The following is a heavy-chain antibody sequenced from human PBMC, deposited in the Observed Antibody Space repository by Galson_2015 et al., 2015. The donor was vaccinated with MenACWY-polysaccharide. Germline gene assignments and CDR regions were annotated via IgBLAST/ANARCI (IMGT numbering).Heavy chain of an antibody. Sequence: SLRLSCAASGFTFSTHEMSWVRQAPGKGLEWVSYISYSGTTIYYADSVKGRFTISRDNAKNSLYLEMNNLRAEDTAIYYCAREVRGSLDYFDYWGQGTLVTVSS. D-gene: IGHD1-1*01. CDR2: ISYSGTTI. V-gene: IGHV3-48*03. CDR1: GFTFSTHE. J-gene: IGHJ4*02. CDR3: AREVRGSLDYFDY.